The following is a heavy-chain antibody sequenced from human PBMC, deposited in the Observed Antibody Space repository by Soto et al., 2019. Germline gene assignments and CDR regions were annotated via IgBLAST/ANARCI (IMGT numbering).Heavy chain of an antibody. J-gene: IGHJ4*02. D-gene: IGHD6-19*01. Sequence: ASVEVSCKASGYTFTGYYMHWVRQAPGQGLEWMGWINPNSGGTNYAQKFQGGVTMTRDTSISTAYMELSRLRSDDTAVYYCAREDPIAVAGFDYWGQGTLVTVSS. CDR1: GYTFTGYY. V-gene: IGHV1-2*02. CDR2: INPNSGGT. CDR3: AREDPIAVAGFDY.